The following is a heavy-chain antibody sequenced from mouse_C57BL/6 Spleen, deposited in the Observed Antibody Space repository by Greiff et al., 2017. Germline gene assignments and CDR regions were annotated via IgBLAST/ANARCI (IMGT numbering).Heavy chain of an antibody. CDR3: ARDSPYYYAMDY. Sequence: VQLQPSGAELARPGASVKMSCKASGYTFTSYTMHWVKQRPGQGLEWIGYINPSSGYTKYNQKFKDKATLTADKSSSTAYMQLSSLTSEDSAVYYCARDSPYYYAMDYWGQGTSVTVSS. J-gene: IGHJ4*01. CDR1: GYTFTSYT. CDR2: INPSSGYT. D-gene: IGHD3-2*01. V-gene: IGHV1-4*01.